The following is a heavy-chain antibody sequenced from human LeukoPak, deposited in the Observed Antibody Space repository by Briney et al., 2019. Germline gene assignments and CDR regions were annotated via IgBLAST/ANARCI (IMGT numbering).Heavy chain of an antibody. V-gene: IGHV1-2*02. CDR1: GYTCTGYY. CDR3: VGYGMDV. Sequence: ASVKVSCKASGYTCTGYYMHWVRQAPGQGLEWMGWINPNSGGTNDAQKFQGRVTMTRDTSISTAYMELSRLRSDDTAVYYCVGYGMDVWGQGTTVTVSS. J-gene: IGHJ6*02. CDR2: INPNSGGT.